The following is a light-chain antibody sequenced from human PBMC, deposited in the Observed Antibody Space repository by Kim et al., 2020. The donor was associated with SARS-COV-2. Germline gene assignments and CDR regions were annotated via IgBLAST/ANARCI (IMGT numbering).Light chain of an antibody. CDR1: QSISSW. CDR2: KAS. J-gene: IGKJ2*01. V-gene: IGKV1-5*03. CDR3: QQYNDYPYT. Sequence: DIQMTQSPSTLSASVGDRVTITCRASQSISSWLAWYQQKPGKAPKLLMYKASTLKTEVPSRFTGSGSGTEFTVTISSLQPDDFAIYYCQQYNDYPYTFGQGTKVDIK.